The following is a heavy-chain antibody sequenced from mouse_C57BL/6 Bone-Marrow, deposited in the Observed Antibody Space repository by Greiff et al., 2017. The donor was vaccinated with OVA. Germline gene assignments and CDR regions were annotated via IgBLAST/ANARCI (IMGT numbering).Heavy chain of an antibody. CDR1: GYTFTSYW. CDR3: ARRDFITTVVFDY. CDR2: LNPSSGYT. Sequence: QVQLQQSGAELAKPGASVKLSCKASGYTFTSYWMHWVKQRPGQGLEWIGYLNPSSGYTKYNQKFKDKATLTADKSSSTAYMQLSSLTYEDSAVYYCARRDFITTVVFDYWGQGTTLTVSS. D-gene: IGHD1-1*01. J-gene: IGHJ2*01. V-gene: IGHV1-7*01.